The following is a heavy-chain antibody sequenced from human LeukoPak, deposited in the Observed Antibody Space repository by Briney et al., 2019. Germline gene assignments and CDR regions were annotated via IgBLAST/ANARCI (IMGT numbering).Heavy chain of an antibody. J-gene: IGHJ4*02. Sequence: GASVKVSCKASGYTFTSYDINWVRQATGQGLEWMGWMNPNSGNTGYAQKFQGRVTMTRNTSISTAYMELSSLRSEDTAVYYCARGHGTHYYDSSGYYPGDYWGQGTLVTVSS. CDR3: ARGHGTHYYDSSGYYPGDY. D-gene: IGHD3-22*01. CDR2: MNPNSGNT. CDR1: GYTFTSYD. V-gene: IGHV1-8*01.